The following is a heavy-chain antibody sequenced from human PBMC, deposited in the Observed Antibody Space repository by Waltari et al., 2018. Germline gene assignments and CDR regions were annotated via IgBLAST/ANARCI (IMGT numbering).Heavy chain of an antibody. D-gene: IGHD6-13*01. CDR3: ATGISSGWSPFDF. CDR1: GYVFTGYY. Sequence: QVHLVQSGAEVKKPGASVKVSCKASGYVFTGYYMHWVRQAPGQGLEWMGRINPNNGDTKYAQKFQGRVTMTRDTSINTAYMEVRNLRSDDTAIYSCATGISSGWSPFDFWGQGTLVTVSS. V-gene: IGHV1-2*06. J-gene: IGHJ4*02. CDR2: INPNNGDT.